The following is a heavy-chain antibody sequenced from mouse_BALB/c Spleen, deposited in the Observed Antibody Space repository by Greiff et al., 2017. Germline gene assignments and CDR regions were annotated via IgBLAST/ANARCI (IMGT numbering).Heavy chain of an antibody. CDR3: ARSGGYALYAMDY. D-gene: IGHD2-14*01. CDR1: GYTFTDYV. Sequence: VQLQESGPELVKPGASVKMSCKASGYTFTDYVISWVKQRTGQGLEWIGEIYPGSGSTYYNEKFKGKATLTADKSSNTAYMELRSLASEDSAVYYCARSGGYALYAMDYWGQGTSVTVSS. J-gene: IGHJ4*01. CDR2: IYPGSGST. V-gene: IGHV1-81*01.